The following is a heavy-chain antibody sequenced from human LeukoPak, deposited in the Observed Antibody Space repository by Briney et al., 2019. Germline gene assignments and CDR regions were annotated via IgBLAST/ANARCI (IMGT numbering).Heavy chain of an antibody. CDR3: ARFGLPYDILTGQGKYYFDY. Sequence: ASVKVSCKASGYTFTYYYIHWLRQAPGQGFEWMGWINPYSGGTNFAQKFRGGVTMTRDTSVSTAYMDLSRLRSDDTAVYYCARFGLPYDILTGQGKYYFDYWGQGTLVTVSS. CDR2: INPYSGGT. V-gene: IGHV1-2*02. D-gene: IGHD3-9*01. CDR1: GYTFTYYY. J-gene: IGHJ4*02.